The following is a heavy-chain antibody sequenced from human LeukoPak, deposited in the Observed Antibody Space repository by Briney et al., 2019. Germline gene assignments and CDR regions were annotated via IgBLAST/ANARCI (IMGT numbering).Heavy chain of an antibody. J-gene: IGHJ4*02. D-gene: IGHD2-8*02. CDR3: ARDTTGEDFDY. V-gene: IGHV1-18*01. CDR1: GYTFSSYG. CDR2: ISAYNGYT. Sequence: GASVKVSRKASGYTFSSYGISWVRQAPGQGLEWMGWISAYNGYTIYAQKLQGRVTMTTDTSASTAYMELRSLRSDDTAVYYCARDTTGEDFDYWGQGALVTVSS.